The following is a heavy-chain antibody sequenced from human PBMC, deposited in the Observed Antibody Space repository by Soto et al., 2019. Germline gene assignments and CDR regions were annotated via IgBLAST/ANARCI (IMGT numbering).Heavy chain of an antibody. D-gene: IGHD3-9*01. J-gene: IGHJ6*02. V-gene: IGHV1-18*01. CDR2: INAYNGNT. Sequence: AAVKVSCKASGYSFTRYGIGWARQAPGQGLEWMGWINAYNGNTNYAQNLQGRLTLTTDTSTTTAYMELRSLRSNDTAIYYCAMVDVYDTPNPMDVWGQGTTVTVSS. CDR3: AMVDVYDTPNPMDV. CDR1: GYSFTRYG.